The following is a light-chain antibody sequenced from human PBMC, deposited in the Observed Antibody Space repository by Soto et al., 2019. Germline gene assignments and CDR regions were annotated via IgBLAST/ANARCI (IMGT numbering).Light chain of an antibody. J-gene: IGKJ2*01. V-gene: IGKV1-39*01. CDR1: QSISTY. Sequence: DIQMTQSPSSLSASVGDRVTITCRASQSISTYLHWYQQKPGKVPQLLIYAASSLQSGFPSRFSGSGSGTDFTLTINSLQPEDFATYYCQQTYSSPPSFGRGTKLEIK. CDR2: AAS. CDR3: QQTYSSPPS.